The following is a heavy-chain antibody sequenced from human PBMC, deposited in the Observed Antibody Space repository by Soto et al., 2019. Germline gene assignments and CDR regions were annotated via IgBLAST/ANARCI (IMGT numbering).Heavy chain of an antibody. D-gene: IGHD3-3*01. V-gene: IGHV3-7*01. CDR2: IKEDGSDL. J-gene: IGHJ4*02. CDR3: ATEVWVYYDFWSGYSDY. Sequence: EVQLVESGGGLVQPGGSLRLSCAASGFTFSSYWMSWVRQSPGMGLAWVANIKEDGSDLYYVDSVKGRFTISRDNAKNSLYLQMNSRRAEDTAVYYCATEVWVYYDFWSGYSDYWGQGTLVTVSS. CDR1: GFTFSSYW.